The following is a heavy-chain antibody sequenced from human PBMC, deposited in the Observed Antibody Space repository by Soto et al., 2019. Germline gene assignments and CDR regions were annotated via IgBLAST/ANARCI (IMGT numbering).Heavy chain of an antibody. J-gene: IGHJ6*02. D-gene: IGHD3-10*01. CDR1: GGSISSGGNY. Sequence: QVQLQESGPGLVKSSQTLSLTCTVSGGSISSGGNYWSWIRQHPGKGLERIGYIYHSGSTYYNQSLNSRVTISVDTSKNQFSLKLNSVTSADTAVYYCARARRVRGVIYYGGMDVWGLGTTVTVSS. CDR3: ARARRVRGVIYYGGMDV. V-gene: IGHV4-31*03. CDR2: IYHSGST.